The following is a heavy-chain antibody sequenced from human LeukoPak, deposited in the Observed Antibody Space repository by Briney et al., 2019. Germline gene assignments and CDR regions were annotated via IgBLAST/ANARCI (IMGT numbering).Heavy chain of an antibody. V-gene: IGHV3-48*01. CDR1: GFRFSGYS. CDR2: VDPIAGKI. J-gene: IGHJ4*02. D-gene: IGHD3-9*01. CDR3: ARDSDPRDFLTSPFDY. Sequence: GGSLRLSCVASGFRFSGYSMNWVRQSPGKGLEWVPYVDPIAGKIYYADSVKGRFTVSRDNAKSTLYLQLNSLRAEDTALYYCARDSDPRDFLTSPFDYWGQGTLVTVSS.